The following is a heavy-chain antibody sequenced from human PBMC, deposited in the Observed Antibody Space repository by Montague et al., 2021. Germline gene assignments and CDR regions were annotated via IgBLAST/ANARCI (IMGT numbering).Heavy chain of an antibody. CDR3: ARSLYCRGGSCYSGFDP. CDR2: IYYNGTT. V-gene: IGHV4-39*01. Sequence: SQFLSLTCTVSGGSISSASYYWGWIRQPPGKGLEFIGVIYYNGTTYHNPSLKSRVTVSMDTSKNQFSLKLSSVTAADTAVYYCARSLYCRGGSCYSGFDPWGQGTLVTASS. CDR1: GGSISSASYY. J-gene: IGHJ5*02. D-gene: IGHD2-15*01.